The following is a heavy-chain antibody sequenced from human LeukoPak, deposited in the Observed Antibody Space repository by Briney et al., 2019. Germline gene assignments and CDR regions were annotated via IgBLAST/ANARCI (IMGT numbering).Heavy chain of an antibody. J-gene: IGHJ4*02. V-gene: IGHV1-69*01. CDR2: IITNFGST. Sequence: SVKVSCKASGGTFSSYAISWVRQAPGQGLEWMGGIITNFGSTSYAQKYQGRVTITADESTSTAYMELSSLRSEDTAVYYCARPRTYYDFWRGYPPFDYWGQGTLVTVSS. CDR3: ARPRTYYDFWRGYPPFDY. D-gene: IGHD3-3*01. CDR1: GGTFSSYA.